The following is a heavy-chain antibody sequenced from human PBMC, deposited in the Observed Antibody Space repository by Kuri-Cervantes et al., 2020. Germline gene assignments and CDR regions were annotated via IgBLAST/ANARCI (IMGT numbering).Heavy chain of an antibody. D-gene: IGHD2-21*02. V-gene: IGHV3-7*01. CDR1: GFTFDDYG. CDR2: INQDGSER. CDR3: SRASRAVTAWI. Sequence: GESLKISCAASGFTFDDYGMSWVRQVPGKGLEWVANINQDGSERYYVDSVKGRFSISRDNAKNSLYLQVNSLRAEDTAVYYCSRASRAVTAWIWGQGALVTVSS. J-gene: IGHJ4*02.